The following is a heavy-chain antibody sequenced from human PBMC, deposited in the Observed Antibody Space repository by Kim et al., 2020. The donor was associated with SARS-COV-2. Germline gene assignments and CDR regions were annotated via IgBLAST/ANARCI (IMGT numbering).Heavy chain of an antibody. CDR1: GFTFSSYS. J-gene: IGHJ6*02. CDR3: ASTTGGDYDILTGFTPVGYYYGMDV. D-gene: IGHD3-9*01. Sequence: GGSLRLSCAASGFTFSSYSMNWVRQAPGKGLEWVSSISSSSSYIYYADSVKGRFTISRDNAKNSLYLQMNSLRAEDTAVYYCASTTGGDYDILTGFTPVGYYYGMDVWGQGTTVTVSS. CDR2: ISSSSSYI. V-gene: IGHV3-21*01.